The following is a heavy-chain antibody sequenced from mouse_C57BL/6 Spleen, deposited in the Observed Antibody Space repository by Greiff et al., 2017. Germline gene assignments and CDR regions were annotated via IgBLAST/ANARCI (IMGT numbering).Heavy chain of an antibody. Sequence: QVQLQQPGAELVKPGASVKLSCKASGYTFTSYWMHWVKQRPGRGLEWIGRIDPNSGGTKYNEKFKSKATLTVDKPSSTAYMQRSSLTSEDSAVYYCARGDFITTVVANFDVWGTGTTVTVSS. J-gene: IGHJ1*03. CDR1: GYTFTSYW. CDR3: ARGDFITTVVANFDV. CDR2: IDPNSGGT. D-gene: IGHD1-1*01. V-gene: IGHV1-72*01.